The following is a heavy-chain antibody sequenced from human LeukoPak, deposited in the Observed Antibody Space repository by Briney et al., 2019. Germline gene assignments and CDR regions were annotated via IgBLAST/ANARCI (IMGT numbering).Heavy chain of an antibody. CDR2: ISSSGSTI. V-gene: IGHV3-48*03. D-gene: IGHD1-26*01. J-gene: IGHJ6*02. CDR3: ARQWELNYYYYGMDV. CDR1: GFTFSSYE. Sequence: GGSLRLSCAASGFTFSSYEMNWVRQAPGKGLEWVSCISSSGSTIYYADSVKGRFTISRDNAKNSLYLQMNSLRAEDTAVYYCARQWELNYYYYGMDVWGQGTTVTVSS.